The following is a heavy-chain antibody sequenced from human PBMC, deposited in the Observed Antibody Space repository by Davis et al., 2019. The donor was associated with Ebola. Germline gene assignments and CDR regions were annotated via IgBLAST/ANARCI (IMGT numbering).Heavy chain of an antibody. J-gene: IGHJ4*02. D-gene: IGHD3-10*01. CDR2: INPSGGST. CDR1: GYTFTSYY. CDR3: ARVGWFGELLMDY. Sequence: ASVKVSCKASGYTFTSYYMHWVRQAPGQGLEWMGIINPSGGSTSYAQKFQGRVTITRDTSASTAYMELSSLRSEDTAVYYCARVGWFGELLMDYWGQGTLVTVSS. V-gene: IGHV1-46*01.